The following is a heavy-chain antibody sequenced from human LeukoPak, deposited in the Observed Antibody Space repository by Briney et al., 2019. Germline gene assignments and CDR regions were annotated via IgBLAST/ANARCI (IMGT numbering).Heavy chain of an antibody. CDR2: IKQDGSEK. Sequence: GGSLRLSCAASGFTSSSYWMSWVRQAPGKGLEWVANIKQDGSEKYYVDSVKGRFTISRDNAKNSLYLQMNSLRAEDTAVYYCARDIPKYYYGSGSYSFGDYWGQGSLVTVSS. V-gene: IGHV3-7*01. J-gene: IGHJ4*02. CDR1: GFTSSSYW. D-gene: IGHD3-10*01. CDR3: ARDIPKYYYGSGSYSFGDY.